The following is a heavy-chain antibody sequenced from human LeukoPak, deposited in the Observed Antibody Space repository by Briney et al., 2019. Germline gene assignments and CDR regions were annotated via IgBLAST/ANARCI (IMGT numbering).Heavy chain of an antibody. CDR1: GFTFSSYS. CDR2: ISSSSRTI. CDR3: ARVGSTDSPHAFDI. Sequence: GGSLRLSCAASGFTFSSYSMNWVRQAPGKGLEWVSYISSSSRTIYYADSVKGRFTISRDNAKNSLYLQMNSLRAEDTSVYYCARVGSTDSPHAFDIWGQGTMVTVSS. D-gene: IGHD2-21*02. V-gene: IGHV3-48*01. J-gene: IGHJ3*02.